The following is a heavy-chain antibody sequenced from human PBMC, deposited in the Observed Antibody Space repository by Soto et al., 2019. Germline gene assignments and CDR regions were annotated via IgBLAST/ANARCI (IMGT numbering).Heavy chain of an antibody. V-gene: IGHV4-4*07. D-gene: IGHD1-1*01. CDR1: GASISGFY. CDR2: IYATGTT. CDR3: VRDGKKTLRDWFDP. J-gene: IGHJ5*02. Sequence: PSETLSLTCTVSGASISGFYWSWIRTSAGKGLEWIGRIYATGTTDYNPSLKSRVMMSVDTSKKQFSLKLRSVTAADTAVYYCVRDGKKTLRDWFDPWGQGISVTVSS.